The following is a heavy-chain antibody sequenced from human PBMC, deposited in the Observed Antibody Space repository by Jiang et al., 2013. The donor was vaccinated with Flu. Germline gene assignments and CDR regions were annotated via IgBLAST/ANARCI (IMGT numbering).Heavy chain of an antibody. CDR2: TYYRSKWYN. Sequence: SVSSNSAAWNWIRQSPSRGLEWLGRTYYRSKWYNDYAVSVKSRITINPDTSKNQFSLQLNSVTPEDTAVYYCASSSMVRGVTVSGLGYWGQGTLVTVSS. CDR1: SVSSNSAA. CDR3: ASSSMVRGVTVSGLGY. J-gene: IGHJ4*02. V-gene: IGHV6-1*01. D-gene: IGHD3-10*01.